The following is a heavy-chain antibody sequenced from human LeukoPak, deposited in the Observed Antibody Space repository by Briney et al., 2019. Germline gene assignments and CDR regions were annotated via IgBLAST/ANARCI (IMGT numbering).Heavy chain of an antibody. CDR2: MNPNSGNT. CDR1: GYTLTSYD. CDR3: AREWVVRGVIIGYYYGMDV. V-gene: IGHV1-8*01. J-gene: IGHJ6*02. Sequence: RASVKVSCKASGYTLTSYDINWVRQATGQGLEWMGWMNPNSGNTGYAQKFQGRVTMTRNTSISTAYMELSSLRSEDTAVYYCAREWVVRGVIIGYYYGMDVWGQGTTVTVSS. D-gene: IGHD3-10*01.